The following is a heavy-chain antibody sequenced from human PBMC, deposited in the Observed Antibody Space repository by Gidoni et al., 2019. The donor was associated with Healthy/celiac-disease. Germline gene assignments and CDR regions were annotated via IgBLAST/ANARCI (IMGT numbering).Heavy chain of an antibody. Sequence: EVQLLESGGGMVQPGGSLSLSCAAFGSTFSSYAMSWVRQAPGKGLEWVSAISGSGGSTYYADSVKGRFTISRDNSKNTLYLQMNSLRAEDTAVYYCAKVQIGSYSDYWGQGTLVTVSS. V-gene: IGHV3-23*01. J-gene: IGHJ4*02. CDR3: AKVQIGSYSDY. CDR1: GSTFSSYA. CDR2: ISGSGGST. D-gene: IGHD1-26*01.